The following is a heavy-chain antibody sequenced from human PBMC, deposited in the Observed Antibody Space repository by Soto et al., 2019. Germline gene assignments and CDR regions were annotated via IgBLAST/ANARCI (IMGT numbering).Heavy chain of an antibody. Sequence: VGSLRLSCAASGFTFNIYGMHWVRQAPDKGLEWVALISYDGSNQYYADSVKGRFTISRDNSKNTLFLQMNSLRADDTAVYYCAKDQASGQGSFDSWGQGTLVTVSS. CDR3: AKDQASGQGSFDS. CDR1: GFTFNIYG. CDR2: ISYDGSNQ. J-gene: IGHJ4*02. V-gene: IGHV3-30*18.